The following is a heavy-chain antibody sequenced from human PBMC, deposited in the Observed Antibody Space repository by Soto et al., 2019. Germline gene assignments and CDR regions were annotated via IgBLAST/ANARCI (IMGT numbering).Heavy chain of an antibody. CDR1: GGTFSSYA. J-gene: IGHJ5*02. D-gene: IGHD2-2*02. CDR2: IIPIFGTA. CDR3: ARDKRDCSSTSCYTLYNWFDP. Sequence: SVKVSCKASGGTFSSYAISWVRQAPGQGLEWMGGIIPIFGTANYAQKFQGRVTITADESTSTAYMELSSLRSEDTAVYYCARDKRDCSSTSCYTLYNWFDPWGQGTLVTVSS. V-gene: IGHV1-69*13.